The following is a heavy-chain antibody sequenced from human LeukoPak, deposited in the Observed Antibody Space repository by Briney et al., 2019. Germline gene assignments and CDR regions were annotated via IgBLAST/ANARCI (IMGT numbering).Heavy chain of an antibody. D-gene: IGHD6-13*01. V-gene: IGHV3-21*01. J-gene: IGHJ5*02. CDR3: ARVKGGAAAATA. Sequence: GGSLRLSCAASGFTFSSYAMSWVRQAPGKGLEWVSSISSSSSYIYYADSVKGRFTISRDNAKNSLYLQMNSLRAEDTAVYYCARVKGGAAAATAWGQGTLVTVSS. CDR1: GFTFSSYA. CDR2: ISSSSSYI.